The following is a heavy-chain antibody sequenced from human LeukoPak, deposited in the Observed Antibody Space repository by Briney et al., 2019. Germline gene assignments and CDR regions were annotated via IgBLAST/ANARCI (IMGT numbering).Heavy chain of an antibody. Sequence: ASVKVSCKASGYTFINYYTHWVRQAPGQGLEWMGIINPIGGSTSYAQKFQGRVTMTRDTSTSPVYMELSSLRSEDTAVYYCARDESTSILWWWGQGTLVTVSS. CDR2: INPIGGST. D-gene: IGHD2-21*01. CDR1: GYTFINYY. J-gene: IGHJ1*01. V-gene: IGHV1-46*01. CDR3: ARDESTSILWW.